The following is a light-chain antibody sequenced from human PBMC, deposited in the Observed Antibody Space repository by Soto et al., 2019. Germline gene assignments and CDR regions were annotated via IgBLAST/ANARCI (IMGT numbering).Light chain of an antibody. Sequence: QSVLTQPPSVSGAPGQRITISFPGSTSHFRALSGIHWYQPLPGRAPKLLIYTNTHRPSGVPDRFSGSKSGTSASLAITGLQPEDEGDYYCQYYDATLSGLFVFGRGTKVTVL. V-gene: IGLV1-40*01. CDR3: QYYDATLSGLFV. CDR1: TSHFRALSG. J-gene: IGLJ1*01. CDR2: TNT.